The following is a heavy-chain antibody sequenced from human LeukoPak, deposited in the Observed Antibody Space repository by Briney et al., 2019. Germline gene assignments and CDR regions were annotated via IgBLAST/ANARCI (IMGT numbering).Heavy chain of an antibody. V-gene: IGHV3-53*01. J-gene: IGHJ6*02. CDR2: IYIGGNS. CDR1: GFSVNSKY. D-gene: IGHD6-13*01. Sequence: GALRLSCAASGFSVNSKYMNWVRQAPGKGLEWVSVIYIGGNSYYADSVKGRFTISRDDSKNTLYLQMNSLRAEDTAVYYCARGNMVIAAGGMDVWGQGTTVTVSS. CDR3: ARGNMVIAAGGMDV.